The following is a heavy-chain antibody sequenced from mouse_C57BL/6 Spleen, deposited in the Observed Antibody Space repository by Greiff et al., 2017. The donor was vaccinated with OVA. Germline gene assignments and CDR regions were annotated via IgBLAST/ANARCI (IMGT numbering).Heavy chain of an antibody. CDR1: GFTFSDYY. J-gene: IGHJ4*01. D-gene: IGHD2-3*01. V-gene: IGHV5-12*01. CDR3: ARWLLLYYAMDY. CDR2: ISNGGGST. Sequence: EVKLVESGGGLVQPGGSLKLSCAASGFTFSDYYMYWVRQTPEKRLEWVAYISNGGGSTYYPDTVKGRFTISRDNAKNTLYLQMSRLKSEDTAMYYCARWLLLYYAMDYWGQGTSVTVSS.